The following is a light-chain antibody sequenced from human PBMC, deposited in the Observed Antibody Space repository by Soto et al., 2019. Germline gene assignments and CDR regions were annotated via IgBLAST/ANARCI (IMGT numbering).Light chain of an antibody. CDR3: QQYGSSPWT. CDR1: QSVSATY. V-gene: IGKV3-20*01. J-gene: IGKJ1*01. Sequence: EIVLTQSPATLSLSPGERATLSCRASQSVSATYLAWYQQRPAQPPRLLIYGTSTRSTGIPDRFIGSGSGTDFTLTITRLEPEGFALYYCQQYGSSPWTFGQGTKVDIK. CDR2: GTS.